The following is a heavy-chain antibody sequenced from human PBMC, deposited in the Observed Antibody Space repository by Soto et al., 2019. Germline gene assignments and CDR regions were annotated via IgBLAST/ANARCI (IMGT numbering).Heavy chain of an antibody. J-gene: IGHJ4*02. D-gene: IGHD2-21*02. CDR3: SAGVGRTDCDY. Sequence: GGCLRLCCAACGFSFWDAWMTGIRQTPGKGLEWVGRIKSSRYGGTADYAAPVQGRFTLSRDDSENTVYLQMNSLKTEDTAVYYCSAGVGRTDCDYWGPGTLVTVSS. CDR1: GFSFWDAW. V-gene: IGHV3-15*01. CDR2: IKSSRYGGTA.